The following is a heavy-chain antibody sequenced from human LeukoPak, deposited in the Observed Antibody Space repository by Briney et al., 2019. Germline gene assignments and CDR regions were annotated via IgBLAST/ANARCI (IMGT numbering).Heavy chain of an antibody. CDR2: FDPEDDKT. CDR3: APAPFYGGNSAANY. CDR1: GYTLTELS. J-gene: IGHJ4*02. D-gene: IGHD4-23*01. V-gene: IGHV1-24*01. Sequence: ASVNVSCTVSGYTLTELSMHWVRQSAGKRLEGMGGFDPEDDKTIYAQKFQGRITMTEDTSTDTAYMELSSLRSEDTAVYYCAPAPFYGGNSAANYWGQGTLVAVSS.